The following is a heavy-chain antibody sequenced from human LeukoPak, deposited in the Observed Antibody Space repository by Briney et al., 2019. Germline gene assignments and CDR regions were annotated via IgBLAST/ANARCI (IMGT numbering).Heavy chain of an antibody. CDR3: ARDRSYYGSEGAFDI. D-gene: IGHD3-10*01. J-gene: IGHJ3*02. V-gene: IGHV1-69*13. CDR2: IIPIFGTA. CDR1: GGTFSSYA. Sequence: SVKVSCKASGGTFSSYAISWVRQAPGQGLEWMGGIIPIFGTANYAQKLQGRVTITADESTSTAYMELSSLRSEDTAVYYCARDRSYYGSEGAFDIWGQGTMVTVSS.